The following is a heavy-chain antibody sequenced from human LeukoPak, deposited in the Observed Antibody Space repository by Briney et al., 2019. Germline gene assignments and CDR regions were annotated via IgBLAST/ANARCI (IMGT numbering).Heavy chain of an antibody. V-gene: IGHV1-24*01. CDR3: ATDKATTGNFDC. CDR1: GYTLTELS. CDR2: FDPEDGET. Sequence: ASVKVSCKVSGYTLTELSMHWVRQAPGKGLEWMGGFDPEDGETIYAQKFQGRVTMTEDTSTDTAYMELSSLRSEDTAVYYCATDKATTGNFDCWGQGTLVTVSS. J-gene: IGHJ4*02. D-gene: IGHD1-1*01.